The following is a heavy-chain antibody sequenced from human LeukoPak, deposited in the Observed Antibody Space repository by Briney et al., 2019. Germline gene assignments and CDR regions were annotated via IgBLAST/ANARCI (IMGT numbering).Heavy chain of an antibody. J-gene: IGHJ3*02. CDR1: EFTFPMYW. V-gene: IGHV3-7*01. CDR2: IKQDGSEK. CDR3: ARLGIYYDSGLSMRRPDAFDI. Sequence: PGGSLRLSCAASEFTFPMYWMTWVRQAPGKGLEWVADIKQDGSEKYYVDSVKGRFTISRDNAKNSLYLQMNGLRAEDTAVYYCARLGIYYDSGLSMRRPDAFDIWGQGTMVTVSS. D-gene: IGHD3-22*01.